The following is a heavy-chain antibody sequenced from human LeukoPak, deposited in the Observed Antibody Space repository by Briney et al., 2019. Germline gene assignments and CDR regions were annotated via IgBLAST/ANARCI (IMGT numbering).Heavy chain of an antibody. CDR1: GFTFSSSA. J-gene: IGHJ4*02. D-gene: IGHD3-9*01. CDR3: ARDPTHYLRYGYFDY. Sequence: KPGGSLRLSCAASGFTFSSSAMNWVRQAPGKGLEWVSSINNVASHIYYAGSVRGRFTISRDNAKNLLYLQMDSLRAEDTAVYYCARDPTHYLRYGYFDYWGQGTLVTVSS. V-gene: IGHV3-21*01. CDR2: INNVASHI.